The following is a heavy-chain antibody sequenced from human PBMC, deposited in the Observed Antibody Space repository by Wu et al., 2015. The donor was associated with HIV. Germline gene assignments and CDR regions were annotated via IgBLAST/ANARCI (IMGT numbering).Heavy chain of an antibody. V-gene: IGHV1-18*01. CDR3: AADPGGYAYYYYYYGMDV. Sequence: VQSGAELKKPGASVRVSCQTSGDTFDTFGITWVRQAPGQGLEWMGWIHDNGRTNYAQKVRGRVTMTTDTSTSTAYMELSSLRSEDTAVYYCAADPGGYAYYYYYYGMDVWGQGP. D-gene: IGHD5-12*01. CDR2: IHDNGRT. CDR1: GDTFDTFG. J-gene: IGHJ6*02.